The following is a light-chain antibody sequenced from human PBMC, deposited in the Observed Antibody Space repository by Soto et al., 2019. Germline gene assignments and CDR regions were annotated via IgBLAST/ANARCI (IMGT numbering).Light chain of an antibody. CDR1: SSNIGSHT. J-gene: IGLJ3*02. Sequence: QSVLTQPPSASGTPGQRVTISCSGSSSNIGSHTVNWYQQLPGTAPRLLIYNTYYRPSGVPDRFSGSKSGTSASLAITGLQAEDEADYYCQSYDSSLSAWVFGGGTKLTVL. CDR3: QSYDSSLSAWV. V-gene: IGLV1-44*01. CDR2: NTY.